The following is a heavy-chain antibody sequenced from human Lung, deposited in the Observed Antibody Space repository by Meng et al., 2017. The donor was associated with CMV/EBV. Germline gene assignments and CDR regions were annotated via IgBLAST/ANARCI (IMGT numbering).Heavy chain of an antibody. CDR1: GASISSNY. V-gene: IGHV4-59*01. CDR2: ISSTGYL. CDR3: AGPDDKGSSPHDPFDI. Sequence: GSLRLXCTVSGASISSNYWSWSRRPPGKGLEYIGSISSTGYLEYSPSLKGRVTISLDTSKNHFSLKLTSVTAADTAMYYCAGPDDKGSSPHDPFDILGQGXMVTVSS. D-gene: IGHD1-1*01. J-gene: IGHJ3*02.